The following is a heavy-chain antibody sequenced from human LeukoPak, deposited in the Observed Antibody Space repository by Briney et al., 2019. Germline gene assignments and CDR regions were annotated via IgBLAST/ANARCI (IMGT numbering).Heavy chain of an antibody. CDR1: GFTFSSYE. Sequence: GGSLRLSCAASGFTFSSYEMNWVRQAPGKGLEWVSYISSSGSTIYYADSVKGRFTISRDNAKNSLYLQMNSLRAEDTSVYYCAKHVDTAMANWAGYYYYGMDVWGQGTTVTVSS. CDR2: ISSSGSTI. J-gene: IGHJ6*02. V-gene: IGHV3-48*03. D-gene: IGHD5-18*01. CDR3: AKHVDTAMANWAGYYYYGMDV.